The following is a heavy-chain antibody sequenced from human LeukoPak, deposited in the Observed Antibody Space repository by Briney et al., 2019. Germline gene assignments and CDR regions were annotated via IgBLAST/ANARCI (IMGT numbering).Heavy chain of an antibody. CDR3: AKSGMDTAMVPVD. J-gene: IGHJ4*02. D-gene: IGHD5-18*01. V-gene: IGHV3-30*02. Sequence: GGSLRLSCAASGFTFSSYAMHWVRQAPGKGLEWVAFIRYDGSNKYYADSVKGRFTISRDNSKNTLYLQMNSLRAEDTAVYYCAKSGMDTAMVPVDWGQGTLVTVSS. CDR1: GFTFSSYA. CDR2: IRYDGSNK.